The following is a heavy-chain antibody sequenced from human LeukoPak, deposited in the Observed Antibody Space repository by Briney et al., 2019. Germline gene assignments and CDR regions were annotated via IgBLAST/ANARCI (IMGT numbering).Heavy chain of an antibody. CDR1: GGSISSSSYY. CDR3: ARHYKGGDYYFDY. D-gene: IGHD2-21*02. J-gene: IGHJ4*02. Sequence: SETLSLTCTVSGGSISSSSYYWGWIRQPPGKGLEWIGSIYYSGSTYYNPSLKSRVTISVDTSKNQFSLKLSSVTAADTAVYYCARHYKGGDYYFDYWGQRTLVTVSS. CDR2: IYYSGST. V-gene: IGHV4-39*01.